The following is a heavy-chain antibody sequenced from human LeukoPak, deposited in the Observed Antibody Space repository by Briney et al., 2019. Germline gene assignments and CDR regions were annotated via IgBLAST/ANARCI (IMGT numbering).Heavy chain of an antibody. V-gene: IGHV4-31*03. CDR1: GGSISSGGYY. D-gene: IGHD6-13*01. CDR3: ARDGGIAAAGTLAS. CDR2: IYCSGST. J-gene: IGHJ4*02. Sequence: PSQTLSLTCTVSGGSISSGGYYCSWIRQHPGKGSEWIGYIYCSGSTYYNPSLKSRVTISVDTSKNQFSLKLSSVTAADTAVYYCARDGGIAAAGTLASWGQGTLVTVSS.